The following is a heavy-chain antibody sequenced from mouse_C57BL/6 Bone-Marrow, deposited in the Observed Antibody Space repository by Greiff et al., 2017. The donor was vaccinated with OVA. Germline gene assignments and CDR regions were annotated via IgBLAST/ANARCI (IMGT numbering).Heavy chain of an antibody. J-gene: IGHJ2*01. D-gene: IGHD4-1*01. Sequence: EVHLVESGGGLVQSGRSLRLSCATSGFTFSDFYMEWVRQAPGKGLEWIAASRNKANDYTTEYSASVKGRFIVSRDTSQSILYLQMNALRAEDTAIYYCARANWDWYFDVWGQGTTLTVSS. V-gene: IGHV7-1*01. CDR1: GFTFSDFY. CDR2: SRNKANDYTT. CDR3: ARANWDWYFDV.